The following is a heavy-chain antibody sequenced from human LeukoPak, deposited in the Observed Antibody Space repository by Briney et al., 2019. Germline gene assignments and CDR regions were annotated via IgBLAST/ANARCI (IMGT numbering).Heavy chain of an antibody. V-gene: IGHV1-2*02. J-gene: IGHJ4*02. CDR2: INPNSGGT. D-gene: IGHD4-17*01. Sequence: EASVKVSCKASGYTFTGYYMHWVRQAPGQGLEWMGWINPNSGGTNYAQKFQGRVTMTRDTSISTAYMELSRLRSDDTAVYYCARETIYGDYGEFDYWGQGTLVTVSS. CDR3: ARETIYGDYGEFDY. CDR1: GYTFTGYY.